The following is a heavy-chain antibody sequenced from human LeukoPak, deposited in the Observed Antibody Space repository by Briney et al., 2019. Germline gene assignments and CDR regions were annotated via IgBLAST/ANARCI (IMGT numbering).Heavy chain of an antibody. CDR2: IYYSGST. D-gene: IGHD3-10*01. J-gene: IGHJ3*02. Sequence: SETLSLTCTVSGGSISSYYWSWIRQPPGKGLEWIGYIYYSGSTNYNPSLKSRVTISVDTSKNQFSLKLSSVTAADTAVYYCARMRSMVRGVMDAFDIWGQGTMVTVSS. CDR3: ARMRSMVRGVMDAFDI. CDR1: GGSISSYY. V-gene: IGHV4-59*12.